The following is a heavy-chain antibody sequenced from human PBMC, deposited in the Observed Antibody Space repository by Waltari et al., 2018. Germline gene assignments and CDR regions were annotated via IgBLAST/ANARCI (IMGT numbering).Heavy chain of an antibody. CDR1: GFTFSSYE. D-gene: IGHD2-8*01. CDR3: ARSQYCTNGVCYYYYGMDV. CDR2: ISSRGSTI. Sequence: EVQLVESGGGLVQPGGSLRLSCAASGFTFSSYEMNWVRQAPGKGLEWVSYISSRGSTIYYADSVKGRFTISRDNAKNSLYLQMNSLRAEDTAVYYCARSQYCTNGVCYYYYGMDVWGQGTTVTVSS. J-gene: IGHJ6*02. V-gene: IGHV3-48*03.